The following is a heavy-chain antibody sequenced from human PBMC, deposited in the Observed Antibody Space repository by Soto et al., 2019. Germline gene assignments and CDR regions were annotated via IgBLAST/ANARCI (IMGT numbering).Heavy chain of an antibody. CDR1: GFTFSSYW. D-gene: IGHD5-12*01. CDR2: IYTDGNT. J-gene: IGHJ4*02. V-gene: IGHV3-74*01. Sequence: EVQLVESGGGLVQPGGSLRLSCAASGFTFSSYWMHWVRQAPGKGLVWVSRIYTDGNTYYADSVKGRFTISRDNAKNTLYLQMTSLRAEDTALYFCARGNTGYGNFDLWGQGTLVTVSS. CDR3: ARGNTGYGNFDL.